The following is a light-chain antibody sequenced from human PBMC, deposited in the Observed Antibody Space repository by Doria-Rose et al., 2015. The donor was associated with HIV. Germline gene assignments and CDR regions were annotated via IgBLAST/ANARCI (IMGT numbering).Light chain of an antibody. CDR2: WAS. J-gene: IGKJ3*01. V-gene: IGKV4-1*01. CDR1: QSLLYTSKNY. CDR3: QQYYDTPS. Sequence: VLTQSPESLGMSLGERATLNCKSNQSLLYTSKNYLAWYQQKPGQHPKLLIYWASTRQSGVPARFSGSGSGTDFTLAISSLEAEDVAVYYCQQYYDTPSFGPGTTVDIK.